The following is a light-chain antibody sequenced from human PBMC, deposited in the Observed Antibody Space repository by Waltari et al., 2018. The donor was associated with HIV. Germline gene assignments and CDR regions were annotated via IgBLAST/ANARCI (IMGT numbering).Light chain of an antibody. V-gene: IGLV3-25*03. Sequence: SYELTQPPSVSVSPGPTATITCSGDSLSGQYASWYPQKPGQAPVAIIDKDTERPSGIPERFSGSSSGTTVTLIISEAQTEDEADYYCQSADSSGGFRVFGGGTRLSVL. CDR2: KDT. CDR1: SLSGQY. J-gene: IGLJ3*02. CDR3: QSADSSGGFRV.